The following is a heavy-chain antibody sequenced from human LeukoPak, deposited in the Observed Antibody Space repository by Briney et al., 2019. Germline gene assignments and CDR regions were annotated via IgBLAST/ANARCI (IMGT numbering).Heavy chain of an antibody. D-gene: IGHD3-10*01. J-gene: IGHJ6*02. CDR2: IYYSGST. V-gene: IGHV4-59*01. CDR1: GGSISSYY. CDR3: ARVYYGSGSTGYGMDV. Sequence: SETLSLTCTVSGGSISSYYWSWIRQPPGKGLEWIGYIYYSGSTNYNPSLKSRVTISVDTSKKQFSLKLSSVTAADTAVYYCARVYYGSGSTGYGMDVWGQGTTVTVSS.